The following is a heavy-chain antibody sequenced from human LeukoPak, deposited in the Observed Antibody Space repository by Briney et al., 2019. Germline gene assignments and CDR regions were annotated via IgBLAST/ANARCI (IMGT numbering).Heavy chain of an antibody. CDR3: ARERGDGYNLPYFDY. D-gene: IGHD5-24*01. V-gene: IGHV3-9*01. Sequence: GRSLRLSCAASGFTFDDYAMHWVRQAPGKGLEWVSGISWNSGSIGYADSVKGRFTISRDNAKNSLYLQMNSLRAEDTAVYYCARERGDGYNLPYFDYWGQGTLVTVSS. CDR1: GFTFDDYA. J-gene: IGHJ4*02. CDR2: ISWNSGSI.